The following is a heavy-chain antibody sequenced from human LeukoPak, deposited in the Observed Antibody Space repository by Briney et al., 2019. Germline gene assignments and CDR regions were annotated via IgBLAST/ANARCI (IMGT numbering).Heavy chain of an antibody. D-gene: IGHD3-10*01. Sequence: SETLSLTCTVSGGSISSGGYYWSWIRQHPGKGPEWIGYIYYSGSTYYNPSLESRVTISVDTSKNQFSLKLSSVTAADTAVYYCAREKPYGSGSYFDYWGQGTLVTVSS. V-gene: IGHV4-31*03. CDR3: AREKPYGSGSYFDY. CDR1: GGSISSGGYY. CDR2: IYYSGST. J-gene: IGHJ4*02.